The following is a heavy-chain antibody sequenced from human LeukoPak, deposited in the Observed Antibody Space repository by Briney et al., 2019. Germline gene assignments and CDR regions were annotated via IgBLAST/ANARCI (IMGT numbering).Heavy chain of an antibody. J-gene: IGHJ4*02. CDR2: IRYDGSDI. CDR1: GFTFSSYG. Sequence: PGGSLRLSCAASGFTFSSYGMHWVRQAPGKGLEWVAFIRYDGSDIYYGDSVKGRFTISRDNSKNTLYLQMNSLKAEDTAVYYCAKGHFDSGTYYSDWGQGILVTVSS. CDR3: AKGHFDSGTYYSD. V-gene: IGHV3-30*02. D-gene: IGHD3-10*01.